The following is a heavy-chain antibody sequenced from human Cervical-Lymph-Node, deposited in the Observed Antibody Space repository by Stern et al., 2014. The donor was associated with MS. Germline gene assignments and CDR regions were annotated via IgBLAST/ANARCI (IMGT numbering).Heavy chain of an antibody. CDR2: ISYDGSNK. CDR1: GFTFSSYA. J-gene: IGHJ4*02. V-gene: IGHV3-30-3*01. CDR3: AMLAVAQLDY. D-gene: IGHD6-19*01. Sequence: VQLVESGGGVVQPGRSLRLSCAASGFTFSSYAMHWVRQAPGKGLEWVAVISYDGSNKYYADSVKCRFTISRDNSKNTLYLQMNSLRAEDTAVYYCAMLAVAQLDYWGQGTLVTVSS.